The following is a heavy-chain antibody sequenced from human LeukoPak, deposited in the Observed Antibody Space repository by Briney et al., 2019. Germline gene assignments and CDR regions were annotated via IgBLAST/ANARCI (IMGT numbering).Heavy chain of an antibody. Sequence: SETLSLTCTVSGYSISSGYYWGWIRQPPGKGLEWIGSIYHSGSTYYNPSLKSRVTISVDTSKNQFSLKLSSVTAADTAVYYCARDDIIVGASSYWGQGTLVTVSS. CDR1: GYSISSGYY. V-gene: IGHV4-38-2*02. CDR3: ARDDIIVGASSY. D-gene: IGHD1-26*01. CDR2: IYHSGST. J-gene: IGHJ4*02.